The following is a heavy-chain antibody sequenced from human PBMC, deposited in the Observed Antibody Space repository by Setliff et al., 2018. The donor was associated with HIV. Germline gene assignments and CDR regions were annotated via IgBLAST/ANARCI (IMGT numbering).Heavy chain of an antibody. J-gene: IGHJ4*02. CDR2: MNPNTGNT. V-gene: IGHV1-8*02. CDR3: ARYEGVMTYAAYPLGH. D-gene: IGHD3-16*01. Sequence: ASVKVSCKASGYTFTNYDINWVRQAAGQGLEWMAWMNPNTGNTGYAQKFRGRVTLTRNTSISTAYLELSSLRSEDTAMYYCARYEGVMTYAAYPLGHWGQGTLGTV. CDR1: GYTFTNYD.